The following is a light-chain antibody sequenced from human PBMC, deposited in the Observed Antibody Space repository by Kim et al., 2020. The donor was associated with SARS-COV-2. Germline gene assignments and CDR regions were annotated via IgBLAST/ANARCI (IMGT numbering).Light chain of an antibody. V-gene: IGLV8-61*01. CDR2: NTN. J-gene: IGLJ3*02. CDR1: SGSVSTSYY. CDR3: VLYMGSGIWV. Sequence: QTVVTQESSFSVSPGGTVTLTCGLSSGSVSTSYYPRWYQQAPGQAPRTLIYNTNTRSSGVPDRFSGSILGNKAALTITGAQADDESDYYCVLYMGSGIWVFGGGTQLTVL.